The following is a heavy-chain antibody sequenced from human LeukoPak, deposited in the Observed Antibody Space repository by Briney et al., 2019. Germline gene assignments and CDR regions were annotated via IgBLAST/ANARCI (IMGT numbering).Heavy chain of an antibody. V-gene: IGHV3-66*01. Sequence: GGSLRLSCAASGFTVSSNYMSWVRQAPGKGLEWVSVIYSGGSTYYADSVKGRFTISRDNSKNTLYLQMNSLRAEDTAVYYCATRTRDGYNHDYWGQGTLVTVSS. D-gene: IGHD5-24*01. J-gene: IGHJ4*02. CDR2: IYSGGST. CDR3: ATRTRDGYNHDY. CDR1: GFTVSSNY.